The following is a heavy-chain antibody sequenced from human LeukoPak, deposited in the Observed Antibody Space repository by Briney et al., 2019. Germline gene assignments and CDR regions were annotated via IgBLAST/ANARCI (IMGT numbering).Heavy chain of an antibody. CDR2: IYYSGST. CDR3: ARDHGSGSYQPYYYGMDV. D-gene: IGHD3-10*01. J-gene: IGHJ6*04. Sequence: SETLSLTCTVSGGSISSGGYYWGWIRQHPGKGLEWIGYIYYSGSTYYNPSLKSRVTISVDTSKNQFSLKLSSVTAADTAVYYCARDHGSGSYQPYYYGMDVWGKGTTVTVSS. V-gene: IGHV4-31*03. CDR1: GGSISSGGYY.